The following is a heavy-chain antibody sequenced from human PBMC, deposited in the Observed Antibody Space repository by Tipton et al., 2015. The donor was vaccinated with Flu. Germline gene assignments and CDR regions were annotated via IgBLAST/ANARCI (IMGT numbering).Heavy chain of an antibody. J-gene: IGHJ3*02. V-gene: IGHV4-39*07. D-gene: IGHD3-22*01. CDR2: IYYSGST. CDR3: ASITMIGDAFDI. Sequence: LRLSCTVSGDSISSSSYYWGWIRQPPGKGLEWIGSIYYSGSTYYNPSLKSRVTISVDTSKNQFSLKLSSVTAADTAVYYCASITMIGDAFDIWGQGTMVTVSS. CDR1: GDSISSSSYY.